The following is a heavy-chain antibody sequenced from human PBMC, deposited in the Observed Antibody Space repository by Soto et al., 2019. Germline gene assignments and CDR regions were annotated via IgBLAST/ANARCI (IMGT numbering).Heavy chain of an antibody. V-gene: IGHV3-30*18. CDR2: ISYDGSNK. J-gene: IGHJ6*02. CDR1: GFTFSSYG. CDR3: AKEIIAKYYDFWSGYYRDYYYYGMDV. Sequence: GGSLRLSCAASGFTFSSYGMHWVRQAPGKGLEWVAVISYDGSNKYYADSVKGRFTISRDNSKNTLYLQMNSLRAEDTAVYYCAKEIIAKYYDFWSGYYRDYYYYGMDVWGQGTTVTVSS. D-gene: IGHD3-3*01.